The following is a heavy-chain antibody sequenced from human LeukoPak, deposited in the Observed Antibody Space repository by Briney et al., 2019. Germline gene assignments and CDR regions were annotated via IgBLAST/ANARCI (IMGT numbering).Heavy chain of an antibody. CDR1: GLTFGKYI. D-gene: IGHD3-3*01. Sequence: GGSLRLSCADSGLTFGKYIMNWVRQAPGKGLEWVSSITNSSSYIYYADSVKGRFTSSRDNAKNSLYLQMNSLRADDTAVYYCARSYDGSGFSDWGQGTLVTVSS. J-gene: IGHJ4*02. CDR3: ARSYDGSGFSD. V-gene: IGHV3-21*01. CDR2: ITNSSSYI.